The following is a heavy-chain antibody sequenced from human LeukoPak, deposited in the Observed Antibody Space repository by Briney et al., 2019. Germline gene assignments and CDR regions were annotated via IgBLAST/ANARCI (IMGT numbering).Heavy chain of an antibody. V-gene: IGHV3-30*02. D-gene: IGHD6-13*01. CDR2: IRYDGSNK. CDR1: GFTFSSYG. Sequence: PGRSLRLSCAASGFTFSSYGMHWVRQAPGKGLEWVAFIRYDGSNKYYADSVKGRFTTSRDKSKNTLYLQMNSLRAEDTAVYYCAIDPLYISSWYLYFQHWGQGTLVTVSS. J-gene: IGHJ1*01. CDR3: AIDPLYISSWYLYFQH.